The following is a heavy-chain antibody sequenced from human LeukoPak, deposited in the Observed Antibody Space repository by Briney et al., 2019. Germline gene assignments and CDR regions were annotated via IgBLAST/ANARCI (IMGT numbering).Heavy chain of an antibody. J-gene: IGHJ6*02. D-gene: IGHD3-10*01. Sequence: GGSLRLSCAASGFTFSSYAMHWVRQAPGKGLEWVAVISYDGSNKYYADSVKGRFTISRDNSKNTLYLQMNSLRAEDTAVYYCARDLSVVRAGRYGMDVWAKGPRSPSP. CDR2: ISYDGSNK. V-gene: IGHV3-30-3*01. CDR1: GFTFSSYA. CDR3: ARDLSVVRAGRYGMDV.